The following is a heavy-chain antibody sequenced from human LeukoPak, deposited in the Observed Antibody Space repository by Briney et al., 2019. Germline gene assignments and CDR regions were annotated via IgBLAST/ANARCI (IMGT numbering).Heavy chain of an antibody. CDR3: ARGGSTGIFDY. D-gene: IGHD3-10*01. CDR2: INPGGGST. V-gene: IGHV1-46*03. Sequence: ASVKVSCRASGYTFTSHYMYWVRQAPGQGLEWMGTINPGGGSTSCAQKFQGRVTMTRDTSTSTVYMEVSSLTSEDTAVYYCARGGSTGIFDYWGQGALVTVSP. CDR1: GYTFTSHY. J-gene: IGHJ4*02.